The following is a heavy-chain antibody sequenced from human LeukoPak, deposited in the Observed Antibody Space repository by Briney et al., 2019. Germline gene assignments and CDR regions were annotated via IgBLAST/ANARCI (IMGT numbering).Heavy chain of an antibody. Sequence: PGGSLRLSCAAPGFTFSSYSMNWVRQAPGKGLEWVSSISSSSSYIYYADSVKGRFTISRDNAKNSLYLQMNSLRAEDTAVYYCARGSITSYLTDYWGQGTLVTVSS. CDR2: ISSSSSYI. CDR1: GFTFSSYS. V-gene: IGHV3-21*01. J-gene: IGHJ4*02. CDR3: ARGSITSYLTDY. D-gene: IGHD3-16*01.